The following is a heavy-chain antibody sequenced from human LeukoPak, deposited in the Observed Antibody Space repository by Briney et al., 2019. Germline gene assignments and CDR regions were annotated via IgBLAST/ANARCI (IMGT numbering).Heavy chain of an antibody. CDR1: GFTFSSYG. CDR3: ASGSDSSY. Sequence: GGSLRLSCAASGFTFSSYGMHWVRQAPGKGLEWVSVIHIDGTTYYADSVKGRFTISRDNSKNTAYLKINSLRPEDTALYYCASGSDSSYWGQGTLVTVSS. V-gene: IGHV3-NL1*01. J-gene: IGHJ4*02. CDR2: IHIDGTT. D-gene: IGHD6-19*01.